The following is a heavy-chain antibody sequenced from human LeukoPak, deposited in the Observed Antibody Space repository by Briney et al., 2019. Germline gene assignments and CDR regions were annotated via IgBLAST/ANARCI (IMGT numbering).Heavy chain of an antibody. D-gene: IGHD1-1*01. J-gene: IGHJ4*02. CDR3: AKYIRDSGTYNFDF. V-gene: IGHV4-59*01. CDR1: GGSISSYY. CDR2: IYYSAST. Sequence: PSETLSLTCTVSGGSISSYYWSWIRQPPGKGLEWIGYIYYSASTNYNPSLKSRVTISVDTSKNQFSLKLDSVTAADTAVYYCAKYIRDSGTYNFDFWGQGTLVTVSS.